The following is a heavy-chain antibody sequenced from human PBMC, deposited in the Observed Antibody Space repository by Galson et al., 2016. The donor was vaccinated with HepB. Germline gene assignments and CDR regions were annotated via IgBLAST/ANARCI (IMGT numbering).Heavy chain of an antibody. CDR3: IREFGGRTDF. CDR1: GFSLSDSW. Sequence: SLRLSCAASGFSLSDSWMHWVRQAPGKGLVWVSRIEKDGSVINYGDAVKGRFTISRYNAENTLYLQMNNLRSDDTAVYYCIREFGGRTDFWGQGTLVTVSS. J-gene: IGHJ4*02. CDR2: IEKDGSVI. V-gene: IGHV3-74*01. D-gene: IGHD3-16*01.